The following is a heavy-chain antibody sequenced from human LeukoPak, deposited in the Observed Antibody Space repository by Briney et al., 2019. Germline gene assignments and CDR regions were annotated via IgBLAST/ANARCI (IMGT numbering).Heavy chain of an antibody. CDR2: ISSISSTI. V-gene: IGHV3-48*04. D-gene: IGHD4-17*01. Sequence: GGSLRLSCAASGFTFSGYSMNWVRQAPGKGLEWVSFISSISSTIYYADSVKGRFTISRDNAKNSLYLQMNSLRAEDTAVYYCARELTVTTDAFDIWGQGTMVTVSS. CDR1: GFTFSGYS. CDR3: ARELTVTTDAFDI. J-gene: IGHJ3*02.